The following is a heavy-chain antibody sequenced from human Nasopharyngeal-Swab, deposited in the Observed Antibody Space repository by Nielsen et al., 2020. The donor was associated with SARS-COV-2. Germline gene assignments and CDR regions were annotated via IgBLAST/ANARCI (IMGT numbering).Heavy chain of an antibody. V-gene: IGHV3-74*01. CDR3: VKDQFSYGLILAS. J-gene: IGHJ5*02. Sequence: GESLKISCAASGYTFSNYWMHWVRQVPGKGLVWVSRINIDGSITDYADSVKGRFTISRDNAKNTLYLQMNSLRGDDTAVYYCVKDQFSYGLILASWGQGTLVTVSP. CDR2: INIDGSIT. D-gene: IGHD3-16*01. CDR1: GYTFSNYW.